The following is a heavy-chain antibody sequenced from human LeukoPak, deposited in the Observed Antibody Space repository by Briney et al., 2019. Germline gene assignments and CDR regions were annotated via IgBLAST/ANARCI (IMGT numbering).Heavy chain of an antibody. D-gene: IGHD3-22*01. Sequence: GSLRLSCAASGFTFSSYWMHWVRQAPGKGLEWVSTISGSGGGTYYADSVKGRFTISRDNSRDTLYLQMNSLRAEDTAVYYCTTLNPYYYDRSGYYPPNWFDPWGQGTLVTVSS. CDR3: TTLNPYYYDRSGYYPPNWFDP. CDR1: GFTFSSYW. J-gene: IGHJ5*02. V-gene: IGHV3-23*01. CDR2: ISGSGGGT.